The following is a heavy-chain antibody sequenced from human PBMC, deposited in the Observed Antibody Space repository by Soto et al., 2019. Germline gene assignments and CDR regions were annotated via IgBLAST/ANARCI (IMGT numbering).Heavy chain of an antibody. CDR1: GGSVSSGSHN. D-gene: IGHD3-22*01. J-gene: IGHJ4*01. V-gene: IGHV4-61*01. Sequence: SETLSLTCTVSGGSVSSGSHNWSWLRQPPGKALEWIGHIYHTGRTNYNPSLKSRVTISIDTSKNQFSLKLTSVTAADTAVYYCARVAYYYESTGHRSYFDYWGQGTMVTVYS. CDR2: IYHTGRT. CDR3: ARVAYYYESTGHRSYFDY.